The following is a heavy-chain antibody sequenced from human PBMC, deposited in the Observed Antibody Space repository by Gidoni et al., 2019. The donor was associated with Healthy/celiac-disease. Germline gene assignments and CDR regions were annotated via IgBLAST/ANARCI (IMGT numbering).Heavy chain of an antibody. CDR3: ARDQKYYDSSGYYYGADY. J-gene: IGHJ4*02. V-gene: IGHV1-18*01. Sequence: QVQLVQSGAEVKKPGASVKVSCKASGYTFTSYGLSWVRQAPGQGLEWMGWISAYNGNTNYAQKLQGRVTMTTDTSTSTAYMELRSLRSDDTAVYYCARDQKYYDSSGYYYGADYWGQGTLVTVSS. D-gene: IGHD3-22*01. CDR1: GYTFTSYG. CDR2: ISAYNGNT.